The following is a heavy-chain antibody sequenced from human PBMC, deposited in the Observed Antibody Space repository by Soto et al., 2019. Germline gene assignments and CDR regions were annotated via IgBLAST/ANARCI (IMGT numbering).Heavy chain of an antibody. CDR3: TRESGGATATLDYYYFYMDV. CDR1: GDSFNDYY. CDR2: INPNGGVT. D-gene: IGHD1-26*01. J-gene: IGHJ6*03. Sequence: VQLVQSGAEVRKPGASVTVSCRSSGDSFNDYYIHWVRQAPGQGFEWMGWINPNGGVTKYAQKFQGWGSMTRDTSIRTVYMQLSRLRSDDTAVYYCTRESGGATATLDYYYFYMDVWGTGTTITVSS. V-gene: IGHV1-2*04.